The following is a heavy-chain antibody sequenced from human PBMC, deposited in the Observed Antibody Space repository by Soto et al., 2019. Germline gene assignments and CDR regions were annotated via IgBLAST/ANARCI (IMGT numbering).Heavy chain of an antibody. V-gene: IGHV3-11*01. CDR2: ISSSGSTI. CDR1: GFTFSDYY. Sequence: GGSLRLSCAASGFTFSDYYMSWIRQAPGKGLEWVSYISSSGSTIYYADSVKGRFTISRDNAKNSLYLQMNSLRAEDTAVYYCARDERVMVDPPMGYYYYMDVWGKGTTVTVSS. J-gene: IGHJ6*03. D-gene: IGHD2-15*01. CDR3: ARDERVMVDPPMGYYYYMDV.